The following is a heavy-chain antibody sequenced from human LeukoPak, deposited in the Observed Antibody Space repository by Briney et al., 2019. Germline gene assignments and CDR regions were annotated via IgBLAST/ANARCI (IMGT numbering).Heavy chain of an antibody. Sequence: GESLKISCKGSGYSFTNYWIGWVRQIPGKGLEWMGIIYPDDSDTRYSPSFQGQITISADKSISTAYLQWSSLKASDTAMYYCARPRGRQQLVPFDYWGQGTLVTVSS. CDR3: ARPRGRQQLVPFDY. CDR2: IYPDDSDT. D-gene: IGHD6-13*01. J-gene: IGHJ4*02. V-gene: IGHV5-51*01. CDR1: GYSFTNYW.